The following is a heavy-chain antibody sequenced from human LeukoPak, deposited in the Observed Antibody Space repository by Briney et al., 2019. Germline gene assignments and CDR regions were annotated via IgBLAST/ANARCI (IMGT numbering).Heavy chain of an antibody. J-gene: IGHJ6*02. Sequence: PSETLSLTCAVSGASITSTFWWTWVRQPPGKGLEWIGDIYYSRSTNYNPSLKSRVTISVDKSNNQFSLNLSSVTAADTAVYYCASIEGPHSLAGYDQYYYYGMDVWGQGTTVTVSS. D-gene: IGHD5-12*01. CDR3: ASIEGPHSLAGYDQYYYYGMDV. V-gene: IGHV4-4*02. CDR1: GASITSTFW. CDR2: IYYSRST.